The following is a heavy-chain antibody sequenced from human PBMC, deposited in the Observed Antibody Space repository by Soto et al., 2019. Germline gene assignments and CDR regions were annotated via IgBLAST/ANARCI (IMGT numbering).Heavy chain of an antibody. V-gene: IGHV3-23*01. Sequence: GGSLRLSCAASGFTFSSYAMSWVRQAPGKGLEWVSAISGSGGSTYYADSVKGRFTISRDNSKNTLYLQMNSLRAEDTAVYYCAKDRSAYSYGTLYYFDYWGQGTLVTVSS. CDR2: ISGSGGST. D-gene: IGHD5-18*01. CDR3: AKDRSAYSYGTLYYFDY. J-gene: IGHJ4*02. CDR1: GFTFSSYA.